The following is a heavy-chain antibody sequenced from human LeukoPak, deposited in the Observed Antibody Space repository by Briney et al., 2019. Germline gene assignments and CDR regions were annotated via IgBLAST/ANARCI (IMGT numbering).Heavy chain of an antibody. CDR1: GGTFSSYA. J-gene: IGHJ4*02. V-gene: IGHV1-69*01. Sequence: ASVKVSCTASGGTFSSYAISWVRQAPGQGLEWMGGIIPIFGTANYAQKFQGRVTITADGSASTAYMELSSLRSEDTAVYYCASSPRMVAHFDYWGQGTLVTVSS. CDR3: ASSPRMVAHFDY. CDR2: IIPIFGTA. D-gene: IGHD5-12*01.